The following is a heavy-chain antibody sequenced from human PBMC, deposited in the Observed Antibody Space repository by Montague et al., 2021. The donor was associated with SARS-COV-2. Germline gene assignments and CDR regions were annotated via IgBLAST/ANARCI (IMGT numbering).Heavy chain of an antibody. CDR3: AKSFSGTRNWFDI. CDR2: ISGFGGGT. J-gene: IGHJ5*02. CDR1: GFIFTNYG. D-gene: IGHD1-14*01. V-gene: IGHV3-23*01. Sequence: SLRLSCAASGFIFTNYGMNWVRRAPGKGLESVAGISGFGGGTYYSDPVKGRFTISRATSNSTLFLQMDGLRAEDMAIYYCAKSFSGTRNWFDIWGQGTLVTVSS.